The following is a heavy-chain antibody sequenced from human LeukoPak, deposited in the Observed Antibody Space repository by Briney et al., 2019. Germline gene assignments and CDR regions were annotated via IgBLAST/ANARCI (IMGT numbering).Heavy chain of an antibody. CDR1: GGTFSSYA. CDR2: IIPIFGTA. Sequence: SVKVSCKASGGTFSSYAISWVRQAPGQGLEWMGGIIPIFGTANYAQKFQGRVTITADESTSTAYMELSSLRSEDTAVYYCARGPFSSGWYAKQFDYWGQGTLVTVSS. D-gene: IGHD6-19*01. V-gene: IGHV1-69*01. J-gene: IGHJ4*02. CDR3: ARGPFSSGWYAKQFDY.